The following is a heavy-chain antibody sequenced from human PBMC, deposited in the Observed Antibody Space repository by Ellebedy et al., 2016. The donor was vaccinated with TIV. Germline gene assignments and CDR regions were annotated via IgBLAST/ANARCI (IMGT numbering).Heavy chain of an antibody. V-gene: IGHV1-69*13. CDR3: ARGTYDYVWGSGRYQYYYMDV. D-gene: IGHD3-16*01. Sequence: SVKVSXXASGYTFTGYFMHWVRQAPGQGLEWMGGIIPIFGTANYAQKFQGRVTITADESTSTAYMELSSLRSEDTAVYYCARGTYDYVWGSGRYQYYYMDVWGKGTTVTVSS. CDR1: GYTFTGYF. CDR2: IIPIFGTA. J-gene: IGHJ6*03.